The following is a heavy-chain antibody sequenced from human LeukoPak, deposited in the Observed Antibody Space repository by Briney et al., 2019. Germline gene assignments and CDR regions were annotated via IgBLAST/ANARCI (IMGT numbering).Heavy chain of an antibody. J-gene: IGHJ3*02. V-gene: IGHV1-69*13. CDR3: ARYCSGGSCLDAFDI. Sequence: SVKVSCKASGGTFSSYAISWVRQAPGQGLEWMGGIIPIFGTANYAQKFQGGVTITADESTSTAYMELSSLRSEDTAVYYCARYCSGGSCLDAFDIWGQGTMVTVSS. D-gene: IGHD2-15*01. CDR2: IIPIFGTA. CDR1: GGTFSSYA.